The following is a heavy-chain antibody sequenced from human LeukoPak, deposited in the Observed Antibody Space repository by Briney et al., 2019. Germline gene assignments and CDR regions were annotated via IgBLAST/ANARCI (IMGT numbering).Heavy chain of an antibody. CDR1: GYSISSGYY. V-gene: IGHV4-38-2*02. CDR3: AEGGYSDSSRYYPPDY. J-gene: IGHJ4*02. Sequence: SETLSLTCTVSGYSISSGYYWGWIRQPPGKGLEWIGSIYHSGSTYYNPSLKSRVTISVDTSKNQFSLKLSSVTAADTAVYYCAEGGYSDSSRYYPPDYWGQGTLVTVSS. D-gene: IGHD3-22*01. CDR2: IYHSGST.